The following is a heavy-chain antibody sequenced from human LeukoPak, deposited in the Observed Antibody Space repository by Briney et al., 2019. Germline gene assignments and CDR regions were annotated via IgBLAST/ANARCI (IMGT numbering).Heavy chain of an antibody. V-gene: IGHV4-39*02. CDR2: IYYSRST. J-gene: IGHJ6*03. CDR1: GGSISSSSYY. Sequence: SETLSLTCTVSGGSISSSSYYWGSIRQPPGKGLEWIGSIYYSRSTYYNPSLKSRVTISVDTSKNQFSLKLSSVTAADTAVYYCARDSADCSSTSCSWYYYYYMDVWGKGTTVTVSS. CDR3: ARDSADCSSTSCSWYYYYYMDV. D-gene: IGHD2-2*01.